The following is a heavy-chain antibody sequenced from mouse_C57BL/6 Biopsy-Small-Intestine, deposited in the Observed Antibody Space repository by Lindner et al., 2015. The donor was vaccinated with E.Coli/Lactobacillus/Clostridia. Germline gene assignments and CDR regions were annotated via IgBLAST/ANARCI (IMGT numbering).Heavy chain of an antibody. CDR2: INPSTGVT. Sequence: VQLQESGPELVKPGASVKISCKASGYSFTGYYMNWVKQSPEESLEWIGEINPSTGVTTYNQKFKAKATLTVDRYSNTAYMQLKSLTSEDSAVYYCARSYYDNLDYWGQGTTLTVSS. V-gene: IGHV1-42*01. J-gene: IGHJ2*01. D-gene: IGHD2-10*01. CDR3: ARSYYDNLDY. CDR1: GYSFTGYY.